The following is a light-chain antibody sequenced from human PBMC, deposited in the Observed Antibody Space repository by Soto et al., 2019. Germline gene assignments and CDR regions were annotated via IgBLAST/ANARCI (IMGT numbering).Light chain of an antibody. J-gene: IGKJ2*01. CDR2: DAS. Sequence: DMEMTDSLGSLPESVGDRITITCQASQDISNRLNWYHQKPGKAPNLLIYDASNLAAGVPSGFSGSGSGTHFTFTITSLQPEDIGTYYCQNCFTVPYTFGQGTKVDI. V-gene: IGKV1-33*01. CDR3: QNCFTVPYT. CDR1: QDISNR.